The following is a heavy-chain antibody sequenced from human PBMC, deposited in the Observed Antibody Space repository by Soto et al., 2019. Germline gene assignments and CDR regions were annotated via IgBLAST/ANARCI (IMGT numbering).Heavy chain of an antibody. V-gene: IGHV3-30-3*01. D-gene: IGHD6-19*01. J-gene: IGHJ3*02. CDR2: ISYDGSNK. CDR1: GFTFSSYA. CDR3: ARDPPWLGHDAFDI. Sequence: QVQLVESGGGVVQPGRSLRLSCAASGFTFSSYAMHWVRQAPGKGLEWVAVISYDGSNKYYADSVKGRFTISRDNSKNTLYLQMNILRAEDTAVYYCARDPPWLGHDAFDIWGQGTMVTVSS.